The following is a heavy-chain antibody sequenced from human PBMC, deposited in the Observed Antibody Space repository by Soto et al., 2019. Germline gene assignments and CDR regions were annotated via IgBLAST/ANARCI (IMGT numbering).Heavy chain of an antibody. V-gene: IGHV1-69*01. CDR1: GGTFSSYA. Sequence: QVQLVQSGAEVKKPGSSVKVSCKASGGTFSSYAISWVRQAPGQGLEWMGGIIPIFGTANYAQKFQGRVTITADASTSTAYMELSSLRSEDTAVYYCARDIAAAGSYYYYGMDVWGQGTTVTVSS. J-gene: IGHJ6*02. CDR3: ARDIAAAGSYYYYGMDV. CDR2: IIPIFGTA. D-gene: IGHD6-13*01.